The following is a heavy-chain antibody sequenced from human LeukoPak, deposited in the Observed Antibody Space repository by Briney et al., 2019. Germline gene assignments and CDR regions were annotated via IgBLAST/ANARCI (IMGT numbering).Heavy chain of an antibody. CDR2: INHSGST. V-gene: IGHV4-34*01. J-gene: IGHJ4*02. Sequence: SETLSLTCAVYGGSFSGYYWSWIRQPPGKGLEWIGEINHSGSTNYNPSLKSRVTISVDTSKNQFSLKLSSVTAADTAVYYCASEARGRYYYDSRTSIRWGQGTLVTVSS. CDR3: ASEARGRYYYDSRTSIR. D-gene: IGHD3-22*01. CDR1: GGSFSGYY.